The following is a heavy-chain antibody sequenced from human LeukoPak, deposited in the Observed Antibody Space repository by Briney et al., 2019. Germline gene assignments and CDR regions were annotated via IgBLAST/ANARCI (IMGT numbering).Heavy chain of an antibody. D-gene: IGHD3-22*01. CDR3: ARAQYYYDSSGYRYYFDY. Sequence: PGGSLRLSCAASGFTFSDYYMSWIRQAPGKGLEWVSYISSSSSYTNYADSVKGRSTISRDNAKNSLYLQMNSLRAEDTAVYYCARAQYYYDSSGYRYYFDYWGQGTLVTVSS. J-gene: IGHJ4*02. CDR2: ISSSSSYT. CDR1: GFTFSDYY. V-gene: IGHV3-11*05.